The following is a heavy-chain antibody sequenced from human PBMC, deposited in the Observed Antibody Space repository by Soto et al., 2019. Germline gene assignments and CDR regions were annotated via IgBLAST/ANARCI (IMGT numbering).Heavy chain of an antibody. V-gene: IGHV3-30*18. CDR1: GFTFSSYG. D-gene: IGHD2-2*01. J-gene: IGHJ6*02. CDR2: ISYDGTNK. Sequence: GGALRLSCAASGFTFSSYGMHWVRQAPGKGLEWGAGISYDGTNKYYAESVEGRFTISRDNSKNTRYLQMNSLRAEDTAVYYCAKGLVPAATSSYYYYGMDVWGQGTTVTVSS. CDR3: AKGLVPAATSSYYYYGMDV.